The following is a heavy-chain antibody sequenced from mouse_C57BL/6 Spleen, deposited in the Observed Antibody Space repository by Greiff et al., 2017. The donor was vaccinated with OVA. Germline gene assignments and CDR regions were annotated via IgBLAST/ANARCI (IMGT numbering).Heavy chain of an antibody. CDR1: GYSFTGYF. CDR3: ARWEGYYGYFDV. V-gene: IGHV1-20*01. J-gene: IGHJ1*03. Sequence: VQLQQSGPELVKPGDSVKISCKASGYSFTGYFMNWVMQSHGKSLEWIGRINPYNGDTFYNQKFKGKATLTVDKSSSTAHMELRSLTSEDSAVYYCARWEGYYGYFDVWGTGTTVTVSS. D-gene: IGHD2-1*01. CDR2: INPYNGDT.